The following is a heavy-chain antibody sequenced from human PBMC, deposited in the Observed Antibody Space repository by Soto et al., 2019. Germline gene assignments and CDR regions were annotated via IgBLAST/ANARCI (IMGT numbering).Heavy chain of an antibody. CDR3: ASDLDSSGWYYFDY. D-gene: IGHD6-19*01. J-gene: IGHJ4*02. CDR2: ISYDGSNK. V-gene: IGHV3-30*03. CDR1: GFTFGSYG. Sequence: GGSLRLSCAASGFTFGSYGMHWVRQAPGKGLEWVAVISYDGSNKYYADSVKGRFTISRDNSKNTLYLQMNSLRAEDTAVYYCASDLDSSGWYYFDYWGQGTLVTVS.